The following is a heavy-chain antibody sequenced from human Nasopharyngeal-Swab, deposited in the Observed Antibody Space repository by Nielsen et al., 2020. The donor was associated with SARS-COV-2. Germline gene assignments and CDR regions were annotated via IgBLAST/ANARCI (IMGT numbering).Heavy chain of an antibody. CDR3: ASQPSNWFDP. J-gene: IGHJ5*02. Sequence: SETLSLTCTVSGGSISSSSYYWGWIRQPPGKGLEWIGRIYYSGSTYYNPSLKSRVTISVNTSKNQFSLKLSSVTAADTAVYYCASQPSNWFDPWGQGTLVTVSS. CDR2: IYYSGST. V-gene: IGHV4-39*01. CDR1: GGSISSSSYY.